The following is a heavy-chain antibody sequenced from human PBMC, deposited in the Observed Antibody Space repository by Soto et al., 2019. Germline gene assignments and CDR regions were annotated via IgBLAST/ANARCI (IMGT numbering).Heavy chain of an antibody. CDR3: ARNSPYPGGYGHFDH. D-gene: IGHD5-12*01. J-gene: IGHJ4*02. CDR2: IYYSGTA. CDR1: GDSIGGINDY. V-gene: IGHV4-39*01. Sequence: SETLCLTCVVSGDSIGGINDYWVRLRQFPVKGLEWIGSIYYSGTAYYNPSLKSRVTISIDTSKNQFSRKLNSLTAADTAVYYCARNSPYPGGYGHFDHWGQGNLVTVSS.